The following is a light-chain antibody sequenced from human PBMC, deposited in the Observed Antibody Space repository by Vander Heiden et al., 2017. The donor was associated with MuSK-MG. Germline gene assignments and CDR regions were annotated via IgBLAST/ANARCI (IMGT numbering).Light chain of an antibody. Sequence: QSVLPPPPSASPAPGQMLTIPCTRNSSNIGGGYNVHWYQQPPGTAPKRLIYGNSNRPSGGPDRFSGSRSGTSAALAITGLQPEDEADYYCQSYDSSRSGPVVFGGGTKLTVL. CDR2: GNS. J-gene: IGLJ2*01. CDR1: SSNIGGGYN. V-gene: IGLV1-40*01. CDR3: QSYDSSRSGPVV.